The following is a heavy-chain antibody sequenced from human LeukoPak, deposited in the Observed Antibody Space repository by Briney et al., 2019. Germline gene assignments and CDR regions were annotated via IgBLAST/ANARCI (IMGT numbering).Heavy chain of an antibody. D-gene: IGHD1-26*01. CDR2: INSDGSST. Sequence: GGSLRLSCAASGFTFSSYWMHWVRQAPGKGLVWVSRINSDGSSTSYADSVKGRFTISRDNSKNTLYLQMNSLRAEDTAVYYCAKRGSQTGATDWFDPWGQGTLVTVSS. CDR1: GFTFSSYW. V-gene: IGHV3-74*01. CDR3: AKRGSQTGATDWFDP. J-gene: IGHJ5*02.